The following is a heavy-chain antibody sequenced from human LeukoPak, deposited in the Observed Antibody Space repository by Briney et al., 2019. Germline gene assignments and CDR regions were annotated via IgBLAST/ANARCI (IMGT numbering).Heavy chain of an antibody. V-gene: IGHV1-46*03. CDR2: INPSGGST. CDR3: ARELAMTTVTHDFDY. J-gene: IGHJ4*02. CDR1: GYTFTSYF. Sequence: ASVKLSCKASGYTFTSYFMHWVRQAPGQGLEWMGIINPSGGSTSYAQKFQGRVTMTRDTSTSTVYMELSSLRSEDTAVYYCARELAMTTVTHDFDYWGQGTLVTVSS. D-gene: IGHD4-17*01.